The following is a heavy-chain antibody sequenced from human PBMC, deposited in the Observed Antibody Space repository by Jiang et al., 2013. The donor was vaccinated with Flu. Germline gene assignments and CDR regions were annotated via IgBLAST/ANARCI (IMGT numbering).Heavy chain of an antibody. V-gene: IGHV4-39*07. CDR1: GGSIATSGVH. Sequence: GSGLVKPSETLSLSCTVSGGSIATSGVHWGWIRQPPRKGLEWIGAIYNDGSTYFNPSLKSRLTISVDTSRSQFSLRLRSVTAADTAVYYCARVGRYSGFEVLFFDSVGPGTLVTVSS. CDR2: IYNDGST. D-gene: IGHD5-12*01. CDR3: ARVGRYSGFEVLFFDS. J-gene: IGHJ4*03.